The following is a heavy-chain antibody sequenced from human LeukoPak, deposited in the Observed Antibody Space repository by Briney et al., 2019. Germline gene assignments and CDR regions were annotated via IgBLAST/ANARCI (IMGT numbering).Heavy chain of an antibody. CDR2: IRYDGINK. D-gene: IGHD3-22*01. J-gene: IGHJ4*02. CDR3: AKDFSVYFHDSRVSDY. Sequence: GGSLRLSCAGSGFTFSSYGMHWVRQAPGKGLEWVAFIRYDGINKYYADSVKGRFTVSRDNSKNTLYLQMNNLRAEDTAVYYCAKDFSVYFHDSRVSDYWGQGTLVTVSS. CDR1: GFTFSSYG. V-gene: IGHV3-30*02.